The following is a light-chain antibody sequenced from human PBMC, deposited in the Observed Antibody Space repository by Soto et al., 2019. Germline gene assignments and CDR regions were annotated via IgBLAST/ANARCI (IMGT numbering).Light chain of an antibody. CDR2: DAS. J-gene: IGKJ4*01. Sequence: EIVLTQSPATLSLSPGEIATLSCRASQSVSSSLAWYQQKPGQAPRLLIYDASNRATGIPARFSGSGSGTDFTLTISSLEPEDFAVYYCQQRNNPLTFGGGTKVEIK. V-gene: IGKV3-11*01. CDR1: QSVSSS. CDR3: QQRNNPLT.